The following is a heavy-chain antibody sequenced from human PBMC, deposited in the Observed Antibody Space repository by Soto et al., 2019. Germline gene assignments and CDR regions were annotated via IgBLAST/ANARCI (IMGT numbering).Heavy chain of an antibody. CDR1: GFTFSSYW. J-gene: IGHJ4*02. D-gene: IGHD2-15*01. CDR3: ARRGSGVTRGLHY. Sequence: EVQLVESGGGLVQPGGSLRLSCAASGFTFSSYWMHWVRQAPGKGLVWISRINTDGSSTSYVDSVQGRFTISRDNGQNTLFLQMTSLRGEDTAVYYCARRGSGVTRGLHYWGQGTLVTVSS. V-gene: IGHV3-74*01. CDR2: INTDGSST.